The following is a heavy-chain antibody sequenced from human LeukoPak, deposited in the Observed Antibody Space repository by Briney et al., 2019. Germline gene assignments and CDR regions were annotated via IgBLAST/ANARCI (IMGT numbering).Heavy chain of an antibody. D-gene: IGHD3-22*01. CDR3: AATYYYDSSAYLGGA. Sequence: PSETLSLTCTVSGVSISTSSYYWGRLRQPPGQGLEWIGSIYYRGRTYYNPSLKSRVTISVDTSKNQFSLKLSSVTAVDTAVYYCAATYYYDSSAYLGGAWGQGTLVTVSS. CDR1: GVSISTSSYY. CDR2: IYYRGRT. V-gene: IGHV4-39*01. J-gene: IGHJ4*02.